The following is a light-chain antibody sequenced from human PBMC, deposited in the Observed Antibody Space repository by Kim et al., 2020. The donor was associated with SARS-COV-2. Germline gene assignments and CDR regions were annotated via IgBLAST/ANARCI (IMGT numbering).Light chain of an antibody. V-gene: IGKV4-1*01. CDR2: WAS. CDR1: QSVLYSSNNKNY. Sequence: DIVMTQSPDSLAVSLGERATINCKSSQSVLYSSNNKNYLAWYQQKPGQPPKLLIYWASARESGVPDRFSGSGSGTDFTLTITSLQAEDVAVYYCQQYFGPPPSFGGGTKLEI. CDR3: QQYFGPPPS. J-gene: IGKJ4*01.